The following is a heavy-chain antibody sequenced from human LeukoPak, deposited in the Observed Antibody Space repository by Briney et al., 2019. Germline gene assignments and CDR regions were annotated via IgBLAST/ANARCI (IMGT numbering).Heavy chain of an antibody. V-gene: IGHV4-34*01. D-gene: IGHD3-22*01. CDR1: GGSFSGYY. CDR3: ARGRRLITMIVVALDY. Sequence: SETLSLTCAVYGGSFSGYYWSWIRQPPGKGLEWIGEINHSGSTNYNPSLKSRVTISVDTSKNQFSLKLSSVTAADTAVYYCARGRRLITMIVVALDYWGQGTLVTVSS. CDR2: INHSGST. J-gene: IGHJ4*02.